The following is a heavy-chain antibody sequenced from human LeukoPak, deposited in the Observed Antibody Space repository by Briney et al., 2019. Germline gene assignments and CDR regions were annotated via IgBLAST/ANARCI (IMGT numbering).Heavy chain of an antibody. J-gene: IGHJ6*03. Sequence: PGGSLRLSCAASGFTFDDYGMSWVRQAPGKGLEWVSSISSSSSYIYYADSVKGRFTISRDNAKNSLYLQMNSLRAEDTAVYYCARDASLYYDFWSGYPPHYYYYYMDVWGKGTTVTVSS. CDR3: ARDASLYYDFWSGYPPHYYYYYMDV. V-gene: IGHV3-21*01. D-gene: IGHD3-3*01. CDR1: GFTFDDYG. CDR2: ISSSSSYI.